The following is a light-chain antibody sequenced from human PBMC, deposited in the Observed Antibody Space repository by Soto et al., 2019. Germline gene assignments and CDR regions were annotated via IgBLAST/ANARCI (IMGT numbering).Light chain of an antibody. CDR1: RGVSTS. CDR3: QQYGSSPPRT. Sequence: EIVMTQSPVILSLSPGERATLSCRASRGVSTSLAWYQHQPGQTPRLLIYGASSRATGIPDRFSGSGSGTDFTLTISRLEPEDFAVYYCQQYGSSPPRTFGQGTKVEIK. CDR2: GAS. V-gene: IGKV3-20*01. J-gene: IGKJ1*01.